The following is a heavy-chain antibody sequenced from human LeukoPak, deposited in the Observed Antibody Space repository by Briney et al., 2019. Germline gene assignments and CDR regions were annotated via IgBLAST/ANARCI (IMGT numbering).Heavy chain of an antibody. CDR2: IKSKTDGGTT. CDR3: TTDHPSYYYYYYYTDV. J-gene: IGHJ6*03. Sequence: GGSLRLSCAASGFTFSNAWMSWVRQAPGKGLEWVGRIKSKTDGGTTDYAAPVKGRFTISRDDSKNTLYLQMNSLKTEDTAVYYCTTDHPSYYYYYYYTDVWGKGTTVTVSS. CDR1: GFTFSNAW. V-gene: IGHV3-15*01.